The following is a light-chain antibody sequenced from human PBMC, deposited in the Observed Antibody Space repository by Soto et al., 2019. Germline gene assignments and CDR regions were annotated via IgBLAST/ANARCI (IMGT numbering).Light chain of an antibody. CDR2: AAS. V-gene: IGKV1-8*01. CDR1: QGISSY. CDR3: QQYYSYSPT. J-gene: IGKJ5*01. Sequence: AIRMTQSPSSFSASTGDGVTITCRASQGISSYLAWYQQKPGKAPKLLIYAASTLQSGVPSRFSGSGSGTDFTLTISCLQSEDFATYYCQQYYSYSPTFGQGTRLEIK.